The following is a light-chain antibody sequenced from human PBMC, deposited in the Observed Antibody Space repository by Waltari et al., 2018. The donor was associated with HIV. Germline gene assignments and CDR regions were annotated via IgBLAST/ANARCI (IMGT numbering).Light chain of an antibody. V-gene: IGKV4-1*01. CDR3: RQYYSTPNT. Sequence: DIVMTQSPDSLAVSLGERATINCKSSQSVLYSSNSKNYLAWYQQKPGQPPKLLIYCASTRESRVPDRFSGSVSGTDFTLTISSLQAEDAAVYYCRQYYSTPNTFGQGTKLEIK. CDR2: CAS. J-gene: IGKJ2*01. CDR1: QSVLYSSNSKNY.